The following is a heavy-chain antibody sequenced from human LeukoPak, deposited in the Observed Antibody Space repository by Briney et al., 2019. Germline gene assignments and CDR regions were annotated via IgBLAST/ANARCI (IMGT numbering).Heavy chain of an antibody. J-gene: IGHJ4*02. V-gene: IGHV4-39*01. D-gene: IGHD3-22*01. CDR2: IYYSGST. Sequence: SETLSLTCTVSGGSISSSSYYWGWIRQPPGKGLEWIGSIYYSGSTYYNPSLKSRVTISVDTSKNQFALKLSSVTAADTAVYYCARSRNYYDSSGYLYYFDYWGQGTLVTVSS. CDR3: ARSRNYYDSSGYLYYFDY. CDR1: GGSISSSSYY.